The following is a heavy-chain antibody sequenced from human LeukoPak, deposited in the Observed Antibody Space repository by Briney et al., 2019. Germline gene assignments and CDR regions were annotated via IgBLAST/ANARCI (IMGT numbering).Heavy chain of an antibody. CDR3: ANPYTNGWFYFDY. CDR1: GFTFSRYA. J-gene: IGHJ4*01. CDR2: ISYDGNNK. D-gene: IGHD6-19*01. Sequence: LRLSCAASGFTFSRYAMHWVRQAPGKGLEWVAVISYDGNNKYYADSVKGRFTISRDNSKNTLYLQMNSLRTEDTALYYCANPYTNGWFYFDYWGHGTPVTVSS. V-gene: IGHV3-30-3*01.